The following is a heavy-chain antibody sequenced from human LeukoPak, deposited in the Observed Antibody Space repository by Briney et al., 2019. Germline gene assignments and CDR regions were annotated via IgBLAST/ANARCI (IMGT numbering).Heavy chain of an antibody. J-gene: IGHJ5*02. D-gene: IGHD3-10*01. CDR2: IYHSGST. CDR1: GGSISSGGYS. V-gene: IGHV4-30-2*01. Sequence: PSETLSLTCDVYGGSISSGGYSWSWIRQPPGKGLEWIGYIYHSGSTYYNPSLKSRVTISVDRSKNQFSLKLSSVTAADTAVYYCARRSGSYTRGYNWFDPWGQGTLVTVSS. CDR3: ARRSGSYTRGYNWFDP.